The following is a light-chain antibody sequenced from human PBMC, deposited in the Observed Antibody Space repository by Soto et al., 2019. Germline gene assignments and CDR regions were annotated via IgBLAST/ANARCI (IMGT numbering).Light chain of an antibody. CDR2: GNT. CDR1: LSNIGSGYE. V-gene: IGLV1-40*01. J-gene: IGLJ2*01. Sequence: QSVLTQPPSVSGAPGQRVTISCTGGLSNIGSGYEVNWYQQLPGKAPKLLISGNTNRPSGVPDRFSGSRSGTSASLAITVLQAEDEADYFCQSYDSILHVVFGGGTELTVL. CDR3: QSYDSILHVV.